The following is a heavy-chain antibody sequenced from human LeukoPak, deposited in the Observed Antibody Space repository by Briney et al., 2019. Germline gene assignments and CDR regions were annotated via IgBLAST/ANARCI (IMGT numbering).Heavy chain of an antibody. CDR3: ARDTNNGLDV. CDR1: GLTFSSHA. Sequence: GGSLRLSCEASGLTFSSHAMNWVRQAPGKGLEWVSGISSSGSGGSIHYADSVMGWFTISRDNSKNTLHLQMNSLRAEDTAVYYCARDTNNGLDVWGRGTTVTVSS. J-gene: IGHJ6*02. V-gene: IGHV3-23*01. D-gene: IGHD1-14*01. CDR2: ISSSGSGGSI.